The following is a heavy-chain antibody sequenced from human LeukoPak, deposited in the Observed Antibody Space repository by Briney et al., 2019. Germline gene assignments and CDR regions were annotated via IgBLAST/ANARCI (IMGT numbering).Heavy chain of an antibody. V-gene: IGHV3-9*01. CDR3: AKDMGSGGGYTGGWG. CDR1: GFTFYDYA. CDR2: LSWYSGSI. Sequence: GGSLRLSCAASGFTFYDYAMHWVREARGKGLEWFSGLSWYSGSIVYADSVKGRFTISRDNAKHSLYLQMKSLRAEDTALYYCAKDMGSGGGYTGGWGWGQGTLVTVSS. D-gene: IGHD2-15*01. J-gene: IGHJ1*01.